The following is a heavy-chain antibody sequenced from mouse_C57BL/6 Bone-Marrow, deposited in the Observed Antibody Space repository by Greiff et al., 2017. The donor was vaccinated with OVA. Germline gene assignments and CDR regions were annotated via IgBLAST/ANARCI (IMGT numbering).Heavy chain of an antibody. CDR3: ARGNYYGSPYYYAMDY. D-gene: IGHD1-1*01. CDR1: GYTFTSYW. Sequence: VQLQQPGAELVMPGASVKLSCKASGYTFTSYWMHWVKQRPGQGLEWIGEIDPSDSYTNYNQKFKGKSTLTVDKSSSTAYMQLSSLTSEDSAVYYCARGNYYGSPYYYAMDYWGQGTSVTVSS. CDR2: IDPSDSYT. V-gene: IGHV1-69*01. J-gene: IGHJ4*01.